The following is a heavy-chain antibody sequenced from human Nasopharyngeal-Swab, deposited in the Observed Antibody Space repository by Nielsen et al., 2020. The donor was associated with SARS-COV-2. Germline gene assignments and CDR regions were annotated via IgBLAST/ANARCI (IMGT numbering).Heavy chain of an antibody. CDR2: IYYSGST. D-gene: IGHD2-2*01. V-gene: IGHV4-31*02. CDR3: ARVFWGYCSSTSCSNYYYYYYMDV. J-gene: IGHJ6*03. Sequence: VRQMTGKGLEWIGYIYYSGSTYYNPSLKSRVTISVDTSKNQFSLKLSSVTAADTAVYYCARVFWGYCSSTSCSNYYYYYYMDVWGKGTTVTVSS.